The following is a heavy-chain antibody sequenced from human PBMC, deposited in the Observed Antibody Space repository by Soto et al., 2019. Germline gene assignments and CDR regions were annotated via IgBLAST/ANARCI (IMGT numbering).Heavy chain of an antibody. CDR3: ARGFGLAAQRMDV. V-gene: IGHV4-59*01. D-gene: IGHD6-6*01. CDR1: GGSISGYY. J-gene: IGHJ6*02. Sequence: SETLSLTCTVSGGSISGYYWSWIRQSPGNQLEWIGYRYYSGNTNYNPSLRSRVTISVDTSKNQVSLSLTSVTPADTAVYYCARGFGLAAQRMDVWGQGNTVTVSS. CDR2: RYYSGNT.